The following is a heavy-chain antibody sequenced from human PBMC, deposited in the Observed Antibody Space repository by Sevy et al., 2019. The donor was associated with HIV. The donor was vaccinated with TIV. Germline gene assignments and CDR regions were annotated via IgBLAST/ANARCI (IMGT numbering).Heavy chain of an antibody. CDR3: ARDLGNYSSSWYWDYYYYYGMDV. V-gene: IGHV3-7*01. CDR1: GFTFSSYW. J-gene: IGHJ6*02. D-gene: IGHD6-13*01. CDR2: IKQDGSEK. Sequence: GGSLRLSCAASGFTFSSYWMSWVRQAPGKGLEWVANIKQDGSEKYYVDSVKGRFTISRDNAKNSLYLQMNSLRAEDTAVYYCARDLGNYSSSWYWDYYYYYGMDVWGQGTTVTVSS.